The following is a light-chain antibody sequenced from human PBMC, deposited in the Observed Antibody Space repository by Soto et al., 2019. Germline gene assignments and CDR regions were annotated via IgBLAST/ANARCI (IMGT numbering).Light chain of an antibody. CDR1: SSDVGGYIY. Sequence: QSVLTQPASVSGSPGQSITISCTGTSSDVGGYIYVSWYQQHPGKAPKLMIYDVTSRPSGVSYRFSGSKSGNTASLTISGLQAEDEAEYYCASWNDRLNGPVFGTGTKVTVL. V-gene: IGLV2-14*01. CDR2: DVT. J-gene: IGLJ1*01. CDR3: ASWNDRLNGPV.